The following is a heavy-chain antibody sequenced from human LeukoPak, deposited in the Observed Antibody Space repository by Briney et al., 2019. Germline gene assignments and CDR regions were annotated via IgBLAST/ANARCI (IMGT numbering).Heavy chain of an antibody. J-gene: IGHJ4*02. Sequence: QPGRSLRLSCAASGLTFSRYAMHWVRQAPGEGLEWVAVISYDGSNKYYADSVKGRFTISRDNSKNTLYLQMNSLRAEDTAVYYCARDTSSSGYYTFDNWGQGTLVTVSS. CDR2: ISYDGSNK. CDR3: ARDTSSSGYYTFDN. V-gene: IGHV3-30-3*01. D-gene: IGHD3-22*01. CDR1: GLTFSRYA.